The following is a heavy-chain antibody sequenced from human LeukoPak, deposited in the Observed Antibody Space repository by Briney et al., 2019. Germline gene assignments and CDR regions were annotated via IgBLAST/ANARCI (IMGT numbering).Heavy chain of an antibody. D-gene: IGHD1-26*01. Sequence: GGSLRLSCAASGFTFSQYWMSWVRQAPGKGLEWVANIKHDGSEKQDGSEKNYVDSVKGRFTTSRDNAKNSLYLQMNSLRAEDKAVYYCARSGREVDSFYFYMDVWGKGTTVTVSS. J-gene: IGHJ6*03. CDR2: IKHDGSEKQDGSEK. CDR3: ARSGREVDSFYFYMDV. CDR1: GFTFSQYW. V-gene: IGHV3-7*01.